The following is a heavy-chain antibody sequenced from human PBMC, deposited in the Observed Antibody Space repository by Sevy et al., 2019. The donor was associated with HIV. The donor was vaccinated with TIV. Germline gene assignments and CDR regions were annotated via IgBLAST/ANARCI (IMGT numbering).Heavy chain of an antibody. CDR1: GGSVSSGSYY. CDR2: IYYSGST. CDR3: ARGLTYFDY. J-gene: IGHJ4*02. V-gene: IGHV4-61*01. Sequence: SETLSLTRTVSGGSVSSGSYYWSWIRQPPGKGLEWIGYIYYSGSTNYNPSLKSRVTISVDTSKNQFSLKLSSVTAADTAVYYCARGLTYFDYWGQGTLVTVSS. D-gene: IGHD3-9*01.